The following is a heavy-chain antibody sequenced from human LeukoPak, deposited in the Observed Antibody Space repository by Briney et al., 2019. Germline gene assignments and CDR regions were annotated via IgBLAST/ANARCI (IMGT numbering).Heavy chain of an antibody. D-gene: IGHD3-22*01. CDR2: ISGSGGST. CDR3: AKLGGYYYDSSTYYRHFDY. CDR1: GFTFSSYA. J-gene: IGHJ4*02. Sequence: PGGSLRLSCAASGFTFSSYAMSWVRQAPGKGLEWVSGISGSGGSTYHADSVKGRFTISRDNSKNTLYLQMNSLRAEDTAVYYCAKLGGYYYDSSTYYRHFDYWGQGTLVTVSS. V-gene: IGHV3-23*01.